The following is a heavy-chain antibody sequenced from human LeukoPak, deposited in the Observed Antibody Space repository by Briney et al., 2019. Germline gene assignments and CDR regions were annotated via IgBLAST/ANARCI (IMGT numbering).Heavy chain of an antibody. D-gene: IGHD3-9*01. Sequence: GGSLRLSCAASGFTFSSYAMSWVRQAPGKGLEWASAISGSGGSTYYADSVKGRFTISRDNSKNTLYLQMNSLRAEDTAVYYCAKCPLGEYYDILTGYYQRYYYYGMDVWGQGTTVTVSS. CDR3: AKCPLGEYYDILTGYYQRYYYYGMDV. CDR2: ISGSGGST. J-gene: IGHJ6*02. V-gene: IGHV3-23*01. CDR1: GFTFSSYA.